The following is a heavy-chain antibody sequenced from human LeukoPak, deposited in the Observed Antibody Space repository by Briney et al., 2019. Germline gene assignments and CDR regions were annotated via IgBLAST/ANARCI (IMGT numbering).Heavy chain of an antibody. V-gene: IGHV3-21*01. CDR3: ARGWFGELSFFDD. Sequence: GGSLRLSCAASGFTFSSYSMNWVRQAPGKGLEWVSSISSSSSYIYYADSVKGRFTISRDNAKNSLYLQMNSLRAEDTAVYYCARGWFGELSFFDDWGQGTLVTVSS. CDR1: GFTFSSYS. CDR2: ISSSSSYI. D-gene: IGHD3-10*01. J-gene: IGHJ4*02.